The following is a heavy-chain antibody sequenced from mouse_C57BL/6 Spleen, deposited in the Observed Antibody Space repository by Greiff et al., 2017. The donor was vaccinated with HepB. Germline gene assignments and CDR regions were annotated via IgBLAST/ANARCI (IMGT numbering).Heavy chain of an antibody. CDR2: INPNNGGT. CDR1: GYTFTDYY. D-gene: IGHD2-1*01. V-gene: IGHV1-26*01. CDR3: AKGVYYGNDWYFDV. J-gene: IGHJ1*03. Sequence: EVKLQQSGPELVKPGASVKISCKASGYTFTDYYMNWVKQSHGKSLEWIGDINPNNGGTSYNQKFKGKATLTVDKSSSTAYMELRSLTSEDSAVYYCAKGVYYGNDWYFDVWGTGTTVTVSS.